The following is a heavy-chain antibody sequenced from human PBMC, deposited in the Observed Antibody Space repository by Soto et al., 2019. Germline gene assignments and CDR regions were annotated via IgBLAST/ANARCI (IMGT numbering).Heavy chain of an antibody. D-gene: IGHD4-17*01. Sequence: QVQLVESGGGVVQPGRSLRLSCAASGFTFSSYAMHWVRQAPGKGLEWVAVISYDGSNKYYADSVKGRFTISRDNSKNTLYLQMNSLRAEDTAVYYCARVSGRISLYANFDYWGQGTLVTVSS. CDR3: ARVSGRISLYANFDY. J-gene: IGHJ4*02. V-gene: IGHV3-30-3*01. CDR1: GFTFSSYA. CDR2: ISYDGSNK.